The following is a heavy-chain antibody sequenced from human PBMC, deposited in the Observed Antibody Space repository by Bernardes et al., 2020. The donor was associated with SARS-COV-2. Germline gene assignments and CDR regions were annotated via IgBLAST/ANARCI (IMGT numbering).Heavy chain of an antibody. J-gene: IGHJ4*02. D-gene: IGHD3-22*01. V-gene: IGHV4-61*01. CDR1: GGSVSSGIYY. Sequence: SETLSLTCTVSGGSVSSGIYYWTWIRQPPGKGLEWIGYMSYSGSTSYNPSLKSRVTISVDTSKNQFSLKLSSVTAADTAVYYCARDSYYDRSGYYFDSWGQGTLVTVSS. CDR2: MSYSGST. CDR3: ARDSYYDRSGYYFDS.